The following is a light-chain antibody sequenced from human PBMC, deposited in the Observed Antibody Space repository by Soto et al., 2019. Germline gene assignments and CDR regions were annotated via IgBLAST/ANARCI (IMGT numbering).Light chain of an antibody. CDR2: DAS. CDR3: QQYNSYLYT. V-gene: IGKV1-5*01. J-gene: IGKJ2*01. CDR1: QSISSW. Sequence: DIQMTQSPSTLSASVGDRVTITCRASQSISSWLAWYQQKPGKAPKLLIYDASSLESGVPSRFSGSGSRTECTLTISSLQPDDFASYYCQQYNSYLYTFGQGTKLEIK.